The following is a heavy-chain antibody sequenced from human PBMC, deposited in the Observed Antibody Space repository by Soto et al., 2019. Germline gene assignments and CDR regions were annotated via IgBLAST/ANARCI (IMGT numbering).Heavy chain of an antibody. CDR2: ISSSASYL. V-gene: IGHV3-21*01. CDR3: ARVQRNSGGGDY. Sequence: EVQLVESGGGLVKPGGSLRLSCAASGFTFSGYTMNWVRQAPGKGLEWVSSISSSASYLYYADSVKGRFTISRDNTKNSLYLQMKSLRVGDTAVYYCARVQRNSGGGDYWGQGTLLTVSS. D-gene: IGHD2-21*01. CDR1: GFTFSGYT. J-gene: IGHJ4*02.